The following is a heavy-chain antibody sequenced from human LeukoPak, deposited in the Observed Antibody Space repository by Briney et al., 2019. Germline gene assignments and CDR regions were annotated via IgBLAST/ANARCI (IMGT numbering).Heavy chain of an antibody. D-gene: IGHD6-19*01. Sequence: ASVTVSFKTAGGTFSSYAISWVRQAPRQGLEWMGGIIPIFGTANYAQKFQGRVTITADKSTSTDYMELSSLRSEDTAVYYCARDWGVAARGEFDYWGQGTLVTVSS. V-gene: IGHV1-69*06. J-gene: IGHJ4*02. CDR1: GGTFSSYA. CDR3: ARDWGVAARGEFDY. CDR2: IIPIFGTA.